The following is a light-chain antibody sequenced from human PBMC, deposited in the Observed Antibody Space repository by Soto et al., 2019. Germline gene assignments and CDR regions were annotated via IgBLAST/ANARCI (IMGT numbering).Light chain of an antibody. CDR2: AAS. Sequence: EIVLTQAPGTLSLSPGEGATLSCRASQSFSSSYLGWYQQKPGQAPRLLIYAASSRATGIPDRFSGSGSGADFTLTISRLEPEDFAVYYCQQYGSSPRTFGPGTKV. CDR1: QSFSSSY. V-gene: IGKV3-20*01. CDR3: QQYGSSPRT. J-gene: IGKJ1*01.